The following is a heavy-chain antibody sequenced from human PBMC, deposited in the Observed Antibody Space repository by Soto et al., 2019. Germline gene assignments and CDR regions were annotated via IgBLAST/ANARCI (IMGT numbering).Heavy chain of an antibody. J-gene: IGHJ3*02. V-gene: IGHV3-7*04. CDR2: IKQDGSEK. CDR1: GFTFSSYW. D-gene: IGHD1-1*01. CDR3: ARGTERWGAFDI. Sequence: EVQLVESGGGLVQPGGSLRLSCAASGFTFSSYWMSWVRQAPGKGLEWVANIKQDGSEKYYVDSVKGRFTISRDNAEKSLYVQMSSLRAEDTAVYYCARGTERWGAFDIWGQGTMVTVSS.